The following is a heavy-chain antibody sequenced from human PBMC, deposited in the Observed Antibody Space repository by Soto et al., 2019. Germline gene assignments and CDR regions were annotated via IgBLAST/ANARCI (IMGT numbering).Heavy chain of an antibody. CDR1: GGTFSNHA. CDR2: IIPIFTTT. Sequence: QVHLVQSGAEVKKPGSSVKVSCKAPGGTFSNHAINWVRQAPGQGVEWMGRIIPIFTTTNYAQKFQGRVSMTADESTTTAYMELSSLKHDDTAVYYCAREVAADGTFREDVFDIWGQGTLVTVSS. D-gene: IGHD6-13*01. V-gene: IGHV1-69*12. CDR3: AREVAADGTFREDVFDI. J-gene: IGHJ3*02.